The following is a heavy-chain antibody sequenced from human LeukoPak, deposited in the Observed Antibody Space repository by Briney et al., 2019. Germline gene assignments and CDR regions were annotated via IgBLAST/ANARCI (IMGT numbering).Heavy chain of an antibody. D-gene: IGHD5-18*01. CDR3: ARGSVQLWLRDTYYYMDV. Sequence: GGSLRLSCAASGFTFDNYAMNWVRQVPGGGLEWVSGINWNGRITEYADSVKDRFTISRQNTKNSLYLYMNDLGGEDTALYFCARGSVQLWLRDTYYYMDVWGKGTRVTVSS. CDR2: INWNGRIT. CDR1: GFTFDNYA. J-gene: IGHJ6*03. V-gene: IGHV3-20*04.